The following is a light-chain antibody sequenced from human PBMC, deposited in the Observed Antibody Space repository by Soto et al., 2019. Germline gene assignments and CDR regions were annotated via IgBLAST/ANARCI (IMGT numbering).Light chain of an antibody. CDR2: GNS. V-gene: IGLV1-40*01. Sequence: QSVLTQPPSVSGAPGQRVTISCTGSSSNIGAGYDVHWYQQLPGTAPKLLIYGNSNRPSGVPDRFSGSKSGTSASLAITGLQAEDEAHYYCQSYVSSLSAYVVFGGGTKLTVL. CDR3: QSYVSSLSAYVV. CDR1: SSNIGAGYD. J-gene: IGLJ2*01.